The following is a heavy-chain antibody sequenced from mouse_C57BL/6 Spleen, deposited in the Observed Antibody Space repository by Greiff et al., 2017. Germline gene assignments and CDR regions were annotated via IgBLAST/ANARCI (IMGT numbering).Heavy chain of an antibody. CDR2: IDPETGGT. CDR1: GYTFTDYE. V-gene: IGHV1-15*01. D-gene: IGHD2-3*01. Sequence: VQLQQSGAELVRPGASVTLSCKASGYTFTDYEMHWVKQTPVHGLEWIGAIDPETGGTAYNQKFKGKAILTADKSSSTAYMELRSLTSEDSAVYYCAREGGYDGCYVCGYWGQGTTLTVAS. J-gene: IGHJ2*01. CDR3: AREGGYDGCYVCGY.